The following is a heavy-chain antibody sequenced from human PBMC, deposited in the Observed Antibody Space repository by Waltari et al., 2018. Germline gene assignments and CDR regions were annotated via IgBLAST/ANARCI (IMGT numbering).Heavy chain of an antibody. CDR2: INAGNGNT. CDR1: GYTFTSYA. Sequence: QVQLVQSGAEGKKPGASVKVSCKASGYTFTSYAMHWVRQAPGQRLEWMGWINAGNGNTKYSQKFQGRVTITRDTSASTAYMELSSLRSEDTAVYYCARVGAVAGSGYYYYGMDVWGQGTTVTVSS. D-gene: IGHD6-19*01. V-gene: IGHV1-3*01. CDR3: ARVGAVAGSGYYYYGMDV. J-gene: IGHJ6*02.